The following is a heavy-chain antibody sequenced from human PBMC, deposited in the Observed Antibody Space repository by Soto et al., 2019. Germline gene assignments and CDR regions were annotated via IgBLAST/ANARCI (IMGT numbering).Heavy chain of an antibody. D-gene: IGHD1-7*01. CDR1: GGSISSGGYY. V-gene: IGHV4-61*08. CDR3: ARGLDNWNYVGGYYYGMDV. CDR2: IYYSGST. Sequence: SETLSLTCTVSGGSISSGGYYWSWIRQHPGKGLEWIGYIYYSGSTYYNPSLKSRVTISVDTSKNQFSLKLSSVTAADTAVYYCARGLDNWNYVGGYYYGMDVWGQGTTVTVSS. J-gene: IGHJ6*02.